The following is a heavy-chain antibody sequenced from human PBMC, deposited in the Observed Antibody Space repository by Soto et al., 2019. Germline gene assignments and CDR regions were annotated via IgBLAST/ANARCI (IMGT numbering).Heavy chain of an antibody. V-gene: IGHV5-51*01. J-gene: IGHJ4*02. CDR1: GYIIKNYW. Sequence: PGESLKISCKASGYIIKNYWIGWVRQMPGQGLEWMGIIFPDDSDTRYSPSFQGHVTIPVDKSISTAYVQWSSLKASDSAIYYCFRGGVTSRTFDYWGQGTPVTV. CDR2: IFPDDSDT. CDR3: FRGGVTSRTFDY. D-gene: IGHD3-16*01.